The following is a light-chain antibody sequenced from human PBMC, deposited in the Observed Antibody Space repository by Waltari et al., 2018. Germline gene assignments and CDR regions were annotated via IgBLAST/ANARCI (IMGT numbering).Light chain of an antibody. Sequence: QSALTQPASVSGSPGQSISISCTGTRSDVGSFRLLARYQHHPGKVPNLLIYEDSKLPSGISDRFSASKSGNTASLTISGLQTEDEADYYCCAYTGSVYVFGHGTKVNVL. CDR1: RSDVGSFRL. CDR3: CAYTGSVYV. J-gene: IGLJ1*01. CDR2: EDS. V-gene: IGLV2-23*01.